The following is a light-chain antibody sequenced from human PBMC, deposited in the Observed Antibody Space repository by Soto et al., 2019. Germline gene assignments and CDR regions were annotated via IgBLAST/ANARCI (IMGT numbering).Light chain of an antibody. CDR1: QSVSSN. CDR3: QQYNNWPLT. J-gene: IGKJ4*01. CDR2: GAS. V-gene: IGKV3-15*01. Sequence: EIVMTQSPVTLSVSPGERATLSCRASQSVSSNLAWYQQEPGQAPRLLIYGASTRATGIPARFSGSGSGTEFTLTISSLQSKDFAVYYCQQYNNWPLTFGGGTKVEIK.